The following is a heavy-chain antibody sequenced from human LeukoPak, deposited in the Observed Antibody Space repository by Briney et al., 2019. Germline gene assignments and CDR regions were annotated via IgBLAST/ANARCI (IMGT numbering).Heavy chain of an antibody. J-gene: IGHJ4*02. D-gene: IGHD4-17*01. CDR2: TNHSGYT. CDR3: ARMTTGHDY. V-gene: IGHV4-34*01. CDR1: GVSFNDYY. Sequence: SSETLSLTCAVSGVSFNDYYWSWVRQTPGKGLEWIGETNHSGYTNDSPSLKSRVTLSIDTSRKQFSLKLRSVTVADTGIYYCARMTTGHDYWGQGTLVTVSS.